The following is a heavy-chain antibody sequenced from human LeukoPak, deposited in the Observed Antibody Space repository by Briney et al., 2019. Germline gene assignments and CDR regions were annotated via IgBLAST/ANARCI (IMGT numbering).Heavy chain of an antibody. J-gene: IGHJ4*02. CDR2: IYYSGST. V-gene: IGHV4-61*05. CDR1: GGSISSSSYY. Sequence: SETLSLTCTVSGGSISSSSYYWGWIRQPPGKGLEWIGYIYYSGSTNYNPSLKSRVTISVDTSKNQFSLKLSSVTAADTAVYYCARGGFWSGYYTFDYWGQGTLVTVSS. CDR3: ARGGFWSGYYTFDY. D-gene: IGHD3-3*01.